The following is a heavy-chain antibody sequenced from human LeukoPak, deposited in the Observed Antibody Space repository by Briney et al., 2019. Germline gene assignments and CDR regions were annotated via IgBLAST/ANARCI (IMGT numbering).Heavy chain of an antibody. CDR2: INHSGST. CDR3: ARLRYGMDV. V-gene: IGHV4-34*01. CDR1: GGSFSGYY. J-gene: IGHJ6*02. D-gene: IGHD3-16*01. Sequence: SETLSLTCAVYGGSFSGYYWSWIRQPPGKGLEWIEEINHSGSTNYNPSLKSRVTISVDTSKNQFSLKLSSVTAADTAVYYCARLRYGMDVWGQGTTVTVSS.